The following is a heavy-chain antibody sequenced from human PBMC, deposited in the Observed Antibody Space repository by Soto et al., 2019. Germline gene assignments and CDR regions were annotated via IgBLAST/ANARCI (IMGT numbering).Heavy chain of an antibody. Sequence: WGSLLLSWVASVFTFESYRMSWVRQAPGKGLDLVSAISGSGGTTYYSDSVKGRFTISRDNSKNTVYLQMNDLRVEDAAEYFCAKDSWAIFGVPAGEYYAMDVWGQGTTVTVSS. CDR2: ISGSGGTT. J-gene: IGHJ6*02. CDR3: AKDSWAIFGVPAGEYYAMDV. V-gene: IGHV3-23*01. CDR1: VFTFESYR. D-gene: IGHD3-3*01.